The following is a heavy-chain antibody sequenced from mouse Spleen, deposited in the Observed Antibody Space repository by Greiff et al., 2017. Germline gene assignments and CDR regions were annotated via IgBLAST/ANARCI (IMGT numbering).Heavy chain of an antibody. Sequence: VQLQQSGPELVKPGASVKLSCTASGYTFTSYWMHWVKQRPGQGLEWIGMIHPNSGSTNYNEKFKSKATLTVDKSSSTAYMQLSSLTSEDSAVYYCARSVYGLYWGQGTSVTVSS. CDR2: IHPNSGST. V-gene: IGHV1-64*01. J-gene: IGHJ4*01. CDR1: GYTFTSYW. CDR3: ARSVYGLY. D-gene: IGHD1-1*02.